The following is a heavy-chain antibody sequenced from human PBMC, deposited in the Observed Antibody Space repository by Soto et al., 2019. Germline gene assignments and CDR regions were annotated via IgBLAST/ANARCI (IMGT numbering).Heavy chain of an antibody. V-gene: IGHV3-66*04. Sequence: EVQLVESGGGLVQPGGSLRLSCAASGFTVSSNYMSWVRQAPGKGLEWVSVIYSGGSTYYADSVKGRFTISRDNSKNTLYLQMNSLRAEDTAVYYCARLKRFLEWDYFDYWGQGTLVTVSS. D-gene: IGHD3-3*01. CDR1: GFTVSSNY. CDR2: IYSGGST. J-gene: IGHJ4*02. CDR3: ARLKRFLEWDYFDY.